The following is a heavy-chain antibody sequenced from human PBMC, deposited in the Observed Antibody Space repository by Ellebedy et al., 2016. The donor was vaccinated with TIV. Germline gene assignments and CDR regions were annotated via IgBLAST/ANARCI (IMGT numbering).Heavy chain of an antibody. J-gene: IGHJ4*02. CDR1: GGTFSSYA. CDR3: ATHSLPRLHNRGSWEFDY. D-gene: IGHD1-26*01. V-gene: IGHV1-69*06. Sequence: ASVKVSCKASGGTFSSYAISWVRQAPGQGLEWMGGIIPIFGTANYAQKFQGRVTMTEDTSTDTAYMELSSLRSEDTAVYYCATHSLPRLHNRGSWEFDYWGQGTLVTVSS. CDR2: IIPIFGTA.